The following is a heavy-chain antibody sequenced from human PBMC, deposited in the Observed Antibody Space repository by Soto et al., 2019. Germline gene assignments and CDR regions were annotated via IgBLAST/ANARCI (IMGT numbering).Heavy chain of an antibody. Sequence: PSETLSLTCAVSGGSISSGGYSWSWIRQPPGKGLEWTGYIYHSGSTYYNPSLKSRVTISVDRSKNQFSLKLSSVTAADTAVYYCARAATVTTGYWYFDLWGRGTLVTVSS. CDR1: GGSISSGGYS. D-gene: IGHD4-17*01. CDR3: ARAATVTTGYWYFDL. J-gene: IGHJ2*01. CDR2: IYHSGST. V-gene: IGHV4-30-2*01.